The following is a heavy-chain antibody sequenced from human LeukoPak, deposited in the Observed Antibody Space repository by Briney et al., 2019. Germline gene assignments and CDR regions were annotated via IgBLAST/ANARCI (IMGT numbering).Heavy chain of an antibody. Sequence: SETLSLTCTVSGGSISSGSYYWSWIRQPAGKGLEWIGRIYTSGSTNYKPSLKSRATISVDTSKNQFSLTLSSVTAADTAVYYCAREPRSAAGTAEYYYYYMDVWGKGTTVTVSS. CDR3: AREPRSAAGTAEYYYYYMDV. D-gene: IGHD6-13*01. J-gene: IGHJ6*03. CDR2: IYTSGST. CDR1: GGSISSGSYY. V-gene: IGHV4-61*02.